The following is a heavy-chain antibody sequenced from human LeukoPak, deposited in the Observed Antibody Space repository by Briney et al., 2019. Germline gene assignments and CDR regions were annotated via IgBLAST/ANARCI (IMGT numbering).Heavy chain of an antibody. J-gene: IGHJ6*03. CDR2: IYTSGST. V-gene: IGHV4-4*07. D-gene: IGHD1-26*01. Sequence: PSETLSLTCTVSGGSISSYYWSWIRQPAGKGLEWIGRIYTSGSTNYNPSLKSRVTMSVGTSKNQFSLKLSSVTAADTAVYYCARDAVGATVNYYYYYMDVWGKGTTVTVSS. CDR3: ARDAVGATVNYYYYYMDV. CDR1: GGSISSYY.